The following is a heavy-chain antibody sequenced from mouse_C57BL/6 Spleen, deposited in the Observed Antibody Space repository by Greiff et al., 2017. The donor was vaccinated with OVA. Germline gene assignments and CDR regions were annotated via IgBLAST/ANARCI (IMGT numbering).Heavy chain of an antibody. V-gene: IGHV1-50*01. CDR2: IDPSDSYT. CDR1: GYTFTSYW. D-gene: IGHD3-3*01. CDR3: ASKGDPEYYFDY. J-gene: IGHJ2*01. Sequence: QVQLQQPGAELVKPGASVKLSCKASGYTFTSYWMQWVKQRPGQGLEWIGEIDPSDSYTNYNQKFKGKATLTVDTSSSTAYMQLSSLTSEDSAVYYGASKGDPEYYFDYWGQGTTLTVSS.